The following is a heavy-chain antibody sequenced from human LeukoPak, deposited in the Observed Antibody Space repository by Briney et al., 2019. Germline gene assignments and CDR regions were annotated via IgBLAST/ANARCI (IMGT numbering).Heavy chain of an antibody. J-gene: IGHJ4*02. CDR2: VSYDGSNT. CDR3: ARDGGYCTGSSCSRPYYFDY. Sequence: GGSLSLSCAASGFTFSSYGMDWVRQAPGKGLEWVAAVSYDGSNTYYADSVKGRFTISRDNAKNSLFLQMNSLRAEDTAVYYCARDGGYCTGSSCSRPYYFDYWGQGTLVTVSS. D-gene: IGHD2-15*01. V-gene: IGHV3-30*03. CDR1: GFTFSSYG.